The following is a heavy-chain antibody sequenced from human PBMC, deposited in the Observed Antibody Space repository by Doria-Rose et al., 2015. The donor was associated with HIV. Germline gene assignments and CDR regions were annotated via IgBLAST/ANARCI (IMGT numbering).Heavy chain of an antibody. Sequence: QVTLKESGPVLVKPTETLTLTCTVSGVSLSSPGMGVSWIRQPPGKALEWLAHIFSDDERSYKTSLKSRLTSSRRTSKSQVVLTMTDMDPVDTATYYCARIKSSRWYHKYYFDFWGQGTLVIVSA. CDR1: GVSLSSPGMG. D-gene: IGHD6-13*01. CDR3: ARIKSSRWYHKYYFDF. V-gene: IGHV2-26*01. J-gene: IGHJ4*02. CDR2: IFSDDER.